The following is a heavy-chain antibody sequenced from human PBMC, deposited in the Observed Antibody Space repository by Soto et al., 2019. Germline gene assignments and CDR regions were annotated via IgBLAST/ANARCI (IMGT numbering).Heavy chain of an antibody. J-gene: IGHJ5*02. D-gene: IGHD2-15*01. V-gene: IGHV1-69*13. CDR2: IIPIFGTA. CDR1: GGTFSSYA. CDR3: AREYCSGGSCYSTP. Sequence: SVKVSCKASGGTFSSYAISWVRQAPGQGLEWMGGIIPIFGTANYAQKFQGRVTITADESTSTAYMELRSLRSEDTAVYYCAREYCSGGSCYSTPWGQGTLVTVSS.